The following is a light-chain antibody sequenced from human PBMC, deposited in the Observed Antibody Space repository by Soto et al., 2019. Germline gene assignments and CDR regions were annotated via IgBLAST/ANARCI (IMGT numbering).Light chain of an antibody. CDR1: QSVNKY. Sequence: IVLTQSPATLSLSPGERATLSCRASQSVNKYLAWYRQKPGQPPRLLIYGASTRATGIPARFSGSGSGTEFTLTISSLQSEDFAVYYCQQYNNWPLTFGQGTRLEIK. CDR2: GAS. V-gene: IGKV3-15*01. J-gene: IGKJ5*01. CDR3: QQYNNWPLT.